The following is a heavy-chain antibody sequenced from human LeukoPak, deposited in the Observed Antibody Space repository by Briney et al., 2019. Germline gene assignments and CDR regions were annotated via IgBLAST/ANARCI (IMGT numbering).Heavy chain of an antibody. D-gene: IGHD3-10*01. J-gene: IGHJ4*02. CDR2: IISIGSYI. V-gene: IGHV3-21*01. Sequence: GGSLRLSCAASGFTFSSYSMNWVRQAPGKGLEWVSSIISIGSYIYYADSVKGRFTISRDNAKNSLYLQMNSLRAEDTAVCYCARAKVHYYGSGSYYSLFDYWGQGTLVTVSS. CDR1: GFTFSSYS. CDR3: ARAKVHYYGSGSYYSLFDY.